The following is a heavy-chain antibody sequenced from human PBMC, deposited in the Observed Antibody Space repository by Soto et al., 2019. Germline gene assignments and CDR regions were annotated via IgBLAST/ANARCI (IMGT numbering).Heavy chain of an antibody. CDR2: IYYSGST. D-gene: IGHD2-2*01. CDR1: GGSISSYY. Sequence: SETLSLTCTVSGGSISSYYWSWIRQPPGKGLEWIGYIYYSGSTNYNPSLKSRVTISLDTSKNQFSLKLSSVTAADTAVYYCASGTLGCSSTSCGAFDIWGQGTMVTVSS. V-gene: IGHV4-59*08. CDR3: ASGTLGCSSTSCGAFDI. J-gene: IGHJ3*02.